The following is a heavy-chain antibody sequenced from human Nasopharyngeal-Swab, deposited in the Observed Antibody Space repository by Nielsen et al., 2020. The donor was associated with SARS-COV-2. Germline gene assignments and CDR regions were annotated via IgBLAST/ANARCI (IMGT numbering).Heavy chain of an antibody. CDR1: GFTFSSYW. CDR3: ARDGLDYDFWSAYFMDV. D-gene: IGHD3-3*01. CDR2: ISSSSSYI. Sequence: GESLKISCAASGFTFSSYWMSWVRQAPGKGLEWVSSISSSSSYIYYADSVKGRFTISRDNAKNSLYLQMNSLRAEDMAVYYCARDGLDYDFWSAYFMDVWGQGTTVTVSS. V-gene: IGHV3-21*01. J-gene: IGHJ6*02.